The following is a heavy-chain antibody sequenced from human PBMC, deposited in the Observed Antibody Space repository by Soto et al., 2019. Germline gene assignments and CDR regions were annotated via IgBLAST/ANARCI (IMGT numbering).Heavy chain of an antibody. V-gene: IGHV3-53*01. CDR3: ARGSGYSSGWYINY. J-gene: IGHJ4*02. Sequence: GSLRLSCAASGFTVSSNYMSWVRQAPGKGLEWVSVIYSGGSTYYADSVKGRFTISRDNSKNTLYLQMNSLRAEDTAVYYCARGSGYSSGWYINYWGQGTLVTVSS. D-gene: IGHD6-19*01. CDR2: IYSGGST. CDR1: GFTVSSNY.